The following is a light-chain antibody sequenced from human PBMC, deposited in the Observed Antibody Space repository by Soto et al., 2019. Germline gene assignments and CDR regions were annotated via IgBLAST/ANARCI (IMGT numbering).Light chain of an antibody. V-gene: IGKV3-20*01. Sequence: EIVLTQSPGTLSLSPGERATLSCRASQSIPSNFLAWYQQKPGQAPRLLIYGVSNRVPGIANRFSGSGSGTDFTLTISRLEPEDVAVYYCQQYGSSYTFGQGTKLQIK. CDR2: GVS. J-gene: IGKJ2*01. CDR1: QSIPSNF. CDR3: QQYGSSYT.